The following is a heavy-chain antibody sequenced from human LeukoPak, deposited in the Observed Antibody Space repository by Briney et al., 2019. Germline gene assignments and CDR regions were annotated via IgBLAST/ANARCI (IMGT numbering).Heavy chain of an antibody. CDR2: ISGSGGST. CDR1: GFIFSSYA. CDR3: AKALRPGGYYYPFDY. D-gene: IGHD3-22*01. Sequence: QPGGSLRLSCAASGFIFSSYAMSWVRQAPGKGLEWVSAISGSGGSTYYADSVKGRFTISRDNSKNTLYLQMNSLRAEDTAVYYCAKALRPGGYYYPFDYWGQGTLVTVSS. V-gene: IGHV3-23*01. J-gene: IGHJ4*02.